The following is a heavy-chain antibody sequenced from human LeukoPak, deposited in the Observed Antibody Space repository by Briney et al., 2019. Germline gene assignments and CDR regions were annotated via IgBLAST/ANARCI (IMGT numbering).Heavy chain of an antibody. CDR2: IYYSGST. CDR3: ARGYCSSTSCSYYFDY. D-gene: IGHD2-2*01. V-gene: IGHV4-59*11. CDR1: GGSISSHY. Sequence: SETLSLTCTVSGGSISSHYWSWIRQPRGKGLEWIGYIYYSGSTNYNPSLKSRVTISVDTSKNQFSLKLSSVTAADTAVYYCARGYCSSTSCSYYFDYWGQGTLVTVSS. J-gene: IGHJ4*02.